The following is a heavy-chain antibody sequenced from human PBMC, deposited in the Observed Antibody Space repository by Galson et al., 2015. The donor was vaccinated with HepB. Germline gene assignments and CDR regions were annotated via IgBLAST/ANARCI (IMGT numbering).Heavy chain of an antibody. CDR1: GLTFSRFW. D-gene: IGHD2-21*01. CDR3: ARDLARCGGDCSYP. J-gene: IGHJ5*02. Sequence: SLRLSCAASGLTFSRFWMSWVRLAPGKGLEWVANIKQDGSQKYYVASVKGRFTISRDNAKNSLNLEMTDLSADDTAVYYCARDLARCGGDCSYPWGQGTLVTVSS. V-gene: IGHV3-7*03. CDR2: IKQDGSQK.